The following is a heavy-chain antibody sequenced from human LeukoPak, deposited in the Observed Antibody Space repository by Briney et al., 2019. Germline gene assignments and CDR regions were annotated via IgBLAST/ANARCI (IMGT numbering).Heavy chain of an antibody. V-gene: IGHV3-21*01. CDR1: GFTFTTHG. D-gene: IGHD3-22*01. CDR2: ISSSSSYI. J-gene: IGHJ3*02. CDR3: ARAKEYYDSSGYYWDAFDI. Sequence: GGSLRLSCAASGFTFTTHGINWVRQAPGKGLEWVSSISSSSSYIYYADSVKGRFTISRVNAKNSLYLQMNSLRAEDTAVYYCARAKEYYDSSGYYWDAFDIWGQGTMVTVSS.